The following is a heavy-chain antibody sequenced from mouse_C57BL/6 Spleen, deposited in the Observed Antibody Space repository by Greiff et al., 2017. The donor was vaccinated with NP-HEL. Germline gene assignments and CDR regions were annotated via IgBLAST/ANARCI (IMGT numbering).Heavy chain of an antibody. CDR3: ARAGGLLHAMDY. Sequence: EVQLVESEGGLVQPGSSMKLSCTASGFTFSDYYMAWVRQVPEKGLEWVANINYDGSSTYYLDSLKSRFIISRDNAKNILYLQMSSLKSEDTATYYCARAGGLLHAMDYWGQGTSVTVSS. J-gene: IGHJ4*01. CDR1: GFTFSDYY. V-gene: IGHV5-16*01. D-gene: IGHD2-3*01. CDR2: INYDGSST.